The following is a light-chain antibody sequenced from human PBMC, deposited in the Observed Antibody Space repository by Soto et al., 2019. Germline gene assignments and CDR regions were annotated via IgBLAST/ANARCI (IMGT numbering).Light chain of an antibody. CDR2: KAS. Sequence: DIQMTQSPSTLSASVGDRVTITCRASQSISTWLAWYQQKPGKAPKLLIYKASSLKSGVPSRFSGSGSGTEFTLTISSLQPDDFATYYCQQYNTYPWTFDQGTKVEIK. V-gene: IGKV1-5*03. J-gene: IGKJ1*01. CDR1: QSISTW. CDR3: QQYNTYPWT.